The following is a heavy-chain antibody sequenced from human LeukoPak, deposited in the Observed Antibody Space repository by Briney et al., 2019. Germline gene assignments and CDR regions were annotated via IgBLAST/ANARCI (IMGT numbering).Heavy chain of an antibody. CDR2: IERDGTTI. V-gene: IGHV3-74*01. Sequence: GGSLRLSCAASGFSFSGYWMHWVRQVPGKGLVWVSRIERDGTTISYADSVRGRFTISRDNAKNTLYLQMNSLRAEDTAVYYCAREHRKEGATVDNWGQGTLVTVSS. CDR1: GFSFSGYW. D-gene: IGHD1-26*01. J-gene: IGHJ4*02. CDR3: AREHRKEGATVDN.